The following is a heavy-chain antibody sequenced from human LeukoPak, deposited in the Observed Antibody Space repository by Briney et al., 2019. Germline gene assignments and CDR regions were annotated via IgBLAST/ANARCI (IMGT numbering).Heavy chain of an antibody. J-gene: IGHJ4*02. V-gene: IGHV3-23*01. CDR2: ISGSGGST. CDR1: GITFSTYG. Sequence: GGSLRLSCAASGITFSTYGMTWVRQAPGKGLEWVSSISGSGGSTYYADSVKGRFTISRDNAKNSLYLQMNSLRAEDTAVYYCARDAAYGYDRFDFWGQGTQVTVSS. D-gene: IGHD5-18*01. CDR3: ARDAAYGYDRFDF.